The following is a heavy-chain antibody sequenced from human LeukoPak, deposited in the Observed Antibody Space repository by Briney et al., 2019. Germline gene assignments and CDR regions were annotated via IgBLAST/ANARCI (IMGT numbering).Heavy chain of an antibody. V-gene: IGHV3-23*01. CDR1: ASTFSSYA. D-gene: IGHD3-10*01. CDR3: ASLWFGELLDSYFDY. J-gene: IGHJ4*02. CDR2: FSGSGGST. Sequence: GGSHRPSCAASASTFSSYAMSWGRQAPGKGLEWVSGFSGSGGSTYYAASVKGRFTISRDNSKNTLYLQMNSLRAEDTAVYYCASLWFGELLDSYFDYWGQGTLVTVSS.